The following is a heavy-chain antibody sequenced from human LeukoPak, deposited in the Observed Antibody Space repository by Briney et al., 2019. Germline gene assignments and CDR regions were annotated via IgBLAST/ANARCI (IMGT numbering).Heavy chain of an antibody. D-gene: IGHD3-22*01. CDR1: GYSFTRHV. CDR3: ARGYYYDSSGYYFDS. Sequence: ASVKVSFKASGYSFTRHVIHWLRPAPGQRVEWMGWVGGGSGRTNYSQTFQDRVTITRDTSATTSYMEMRGLRYEDTAIFYCARGYYYDSSGYYFDSWGQGTLVTVSS. V-gene: IGHV1-3*01. J-gene: IGHJ4*02. CDR2: VGGGSGRT.